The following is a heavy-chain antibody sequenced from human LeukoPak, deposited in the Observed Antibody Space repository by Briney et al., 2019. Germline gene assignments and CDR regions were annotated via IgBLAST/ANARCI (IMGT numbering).Heavy chain of an antibody. Sequence: SETLSLTCAVYGGSYSGYYWSWIRQPPGKGLVWIGEINHSGSTNYNPSLKSRVTISVDTSKNPFSLKLSSVTAADTAVYYCARGSGIAARLSWPDVWGQGTTVTVSS. CDR3: ARGSGIAARLSWPDV. CDR2: INHSGST. V-gene: IGHV4-34*01. D-gene: IGHD6-6*01. J-gene: IGHJ6*02. CDR1: GGSYSGYY.